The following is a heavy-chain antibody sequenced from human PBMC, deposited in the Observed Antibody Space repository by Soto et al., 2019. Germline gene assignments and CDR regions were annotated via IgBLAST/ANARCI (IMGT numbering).Heavy chain of an antibody. CDR1: GYTFTSYD. D-gene: IGHD6-25*01. CDR2: MNPHSGNT. J-gene: IGHJ6*02. Sequence: QVQLVQSGAEVKKPGASVKVSCKASGYTFTSYDINWVRQATGQGLEWMGWMNPHSGNTGYAQKFHGRVTMTRNTSISTVYMELNSLRSDDTAVYYCARERTHYGMDVWGQGTTVTVSS. V-gene: IGHV1-8*01. CDR3: ARERTHYGMDV.